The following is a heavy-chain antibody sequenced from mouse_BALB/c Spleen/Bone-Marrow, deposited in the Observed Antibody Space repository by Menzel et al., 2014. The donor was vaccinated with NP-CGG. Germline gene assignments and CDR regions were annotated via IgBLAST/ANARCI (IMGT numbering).Heavy chain of an antibody. Sequence: EVQLQQSGAELVKPGASVKLSCTASGFNIKDTYMHWVKQRPEQGLEWIGRIDPANGNTKYDPKFQGKATITADTSSNTAYLQLSSLTSEDTAVYYCGRYRLGTYFDYWGQGTTLTVSS. CDR2: IDPANGNT. CDR1: GFNIKDTY. V-gene: IGHV14-3*02. D-gene: IGHD1-2*01. J-gene: IGHJ2*01. CDR3: GRYRLGTYFDY.